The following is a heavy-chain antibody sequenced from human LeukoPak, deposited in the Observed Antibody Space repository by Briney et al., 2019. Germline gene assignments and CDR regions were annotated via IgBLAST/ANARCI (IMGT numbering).Heavy chain of an antibody. V-gene: IGHV3-7*03. D-gene: IGHD6-13*01. Sequence: PGGSLRLSCAASGFTVSNYWMSWVRQAPGEGLEWVACIHQNGGTEYYVDSVKGRFAISRDNSKNSLHLQMSSLTVEDTAVYYCARDLSSRDAFWGQGTLVTVSS. CDR3: ARDLSSRDAF. CDR2: IHQNGGTE. CDR1: GFTVSNYW. J-gene: IGHJ4*02.